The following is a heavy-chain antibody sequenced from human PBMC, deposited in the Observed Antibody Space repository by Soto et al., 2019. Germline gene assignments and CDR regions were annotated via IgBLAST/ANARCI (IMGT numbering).Heavy chain of an antibody. D-gene: IGHD6-19*01. CDR2: IYYSGST. J-gene: IGHJ4*02. Sequence: QVQLQESGPGLVKPSETLSLTCTVSGGSVSSGSYYWSWIRQPPGKGLEWIGYIYYSGSTNYNPSLKSRVTISVDTSKNQFSLKLSSVTAADTAVYYCARCDRIAVAVDYWGQGTLVTVSS. CDR3: ARCDRIAVAVDY. V-gene: IGHV4-61*01. CDR1: GGSVSSGSYY.